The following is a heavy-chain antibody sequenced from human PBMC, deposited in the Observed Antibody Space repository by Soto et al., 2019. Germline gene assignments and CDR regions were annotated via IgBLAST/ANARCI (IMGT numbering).Heavy chain of an antibody. J-gene: IGHJ4*02. CDR2: IYPGDSDT. CDR3: ARPDWGPGIAVAAPRY. V-gene: IGHV5-51*01. Sequence: LGESLKISCKGSGYSFTSYWIGWVRQMPGKGLEWMGIIYPGDSDTRYSPSFQGQVTISADKSISTAYLQWSSLKASDTAMYYCARPDWGPGIAVAAPRYWGQGTLVTVSS. CDR1: GYSFTSYW. D-gene: IGHD6-19*01.